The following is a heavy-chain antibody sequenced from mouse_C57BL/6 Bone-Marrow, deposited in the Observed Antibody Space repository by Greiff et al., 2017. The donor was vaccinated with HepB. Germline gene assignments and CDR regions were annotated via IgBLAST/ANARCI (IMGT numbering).Heavy chain of an antibody. V-gene: IGHV1-15*01. J-gene: IGHJ2*01. Sequence: VQLQQSGAELVRPGASVTLSCKASGYTFTDYEMHWVKQTPVHGLEWIGAIDPETGGTAYNQKFKGKAILTADKSSSTAYMELRILTSEDSAVYYSTRRDLLWDYWGQGTTLTVSS. CDR3: TRRDLLWDY. CDR1: GYTFTDYE. CDR2: IDPETGGT. D-gene: IGHD2-1*01.